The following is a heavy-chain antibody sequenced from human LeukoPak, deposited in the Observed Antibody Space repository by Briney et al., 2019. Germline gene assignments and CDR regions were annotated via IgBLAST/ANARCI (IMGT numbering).Heavy chain of an antibody. CDR1: GGSISSSSYY. D-gene: IGHD6-19*01. J-gene: IGHJ4*02. CDR2: IYYSGST. Sequence: SETLSLTCTVSGGSISSSSYYWGWIRQPPGKGLEWIGYIYYSGSTNYNPSLKSRVTISVDTSKNQFSLKLSSVTAADTAVYYCARDDPYSSGWYDFDYWGQGTLVTVSS. V-gene: IGHV4-61*01. CDR3: ARDDPYSSGWYDFDY.